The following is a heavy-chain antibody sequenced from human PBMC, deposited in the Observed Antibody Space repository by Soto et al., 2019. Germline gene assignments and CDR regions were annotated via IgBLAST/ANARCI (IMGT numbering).Heavy chain of an antibody. V-gene: IGHV4-59*01. CDR3: ARSVAVPGAHIDY. D-gene: IGHD6-19*01. Sequence: SETLSLTCSVSGGSISGSYWSWIRQSPGKGLEWLGYVYYTGSTNYSPSLRSRVSISVHTSKNEFSLRLSSVTAADTAVYFCARSVAVPGAHIDYWGQGTQVTVSS. CDR1: GGSISGSY. CDR2: VYYTGST. J-gene: IGHJ4*02.